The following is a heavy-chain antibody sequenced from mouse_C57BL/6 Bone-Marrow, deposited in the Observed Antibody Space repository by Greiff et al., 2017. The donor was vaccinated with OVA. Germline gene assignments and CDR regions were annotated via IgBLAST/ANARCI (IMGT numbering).Heavy chain of an antibody. CDR2: SRNKANDYTT. J-gene: IGHJ4*01. CDR1: GFTFSDFY. Sequence: EVQRVESGGGLVQSGRSLRLSCAPSGFTFSDFYMEWVRQAPGKGLEWIAASRNKANDYTTEYSASVKGRFIVSRDTSQSILYLQMNALRAEDTAIYYCARDADGMDYWGQGTSVTVSS. D-gene: IGHD2-3*01. V-gene: IGHV7-1*01. CDR3: ARDADGMDY.